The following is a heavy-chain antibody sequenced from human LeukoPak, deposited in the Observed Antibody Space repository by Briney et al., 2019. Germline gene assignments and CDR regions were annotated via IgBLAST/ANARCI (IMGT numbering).Heavy chain of an antibody. CDR3: ARAFGILSWYFDL. CDR1: GGSISSGGYY. CDR2: IYYSGST. Sequence: SQTLSLTCTVSGGSISSGGYYWSWIRQPRGKGLEWIGYIYYSGSTNYNPSLKSRVTISVDTSKNQFSLKLSSVTAADTAVYYCARAFGILSWYFDLWGRGTLVTVSS. D-gene: IGHD3-16*01. J-gene: IGHJ2*01. V-gene: IGHV4-61*08.